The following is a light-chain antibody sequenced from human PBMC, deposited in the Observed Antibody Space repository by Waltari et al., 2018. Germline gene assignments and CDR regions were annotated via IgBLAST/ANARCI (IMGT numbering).Light chain of an antibody. CDR2: DAS. CDR3: QQYDIQPPYT. Sequence: DIQMTKSPSSLSASVGDRVTITCQASRDINNFLNWYHQKPGKAPKLLIYDASNLETGVPSRFSGSGSGTKFTFTISSLQPEDIGTYYCQQYDIQPPYTFGQGSKLQIK. V-gene: IGKV1-33*01. J-gene: IGKJ2*01. CDR1: RDINNF.